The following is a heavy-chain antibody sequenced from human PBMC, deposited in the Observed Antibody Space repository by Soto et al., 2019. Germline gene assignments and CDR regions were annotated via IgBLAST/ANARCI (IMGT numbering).Heavy chain of an antibody. CDR1: GYTFTSYG. CDR2: ISAYNGNT. CDR3: ARCFRETGLTYYYYYGMDV. Sequence: QVQLVQSGAEVKKPGASVKVSCKASGYTFTSYGISWVRQAPGQGLEWMGWISAYNGNTNYAQKLQGRVTMTTDTSTSTAYMELRSLRADDTAVYYCARCFRETGLTYYYYYGMDVWGQGTTVTVSS. V-gene: IGHV1-18*01. J-gene: IGHJ6*02.